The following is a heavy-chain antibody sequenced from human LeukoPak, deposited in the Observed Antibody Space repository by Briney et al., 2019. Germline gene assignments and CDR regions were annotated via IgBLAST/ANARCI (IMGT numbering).Heavy chain of an antibody. Sequence: PGGSLRLSCAASGFTFSSYGMHWVRQAPGKGLEWVAFIRYDGSNEYYANSVKGRFTIPRDNSKNTLYLQMNSLRAEDTAVYYCAKGPRYQLPSGGYYFDYWGQGTLVTVSS. CDR1: GFTFSSYG. CDR3: AKGPRYQLPSGGYYFDY. D-gene: IGHD2-2*01. CDR2: IRYDGSNE. J-gene: IGHJ4*02. V-gene: IGHV3-30*02.